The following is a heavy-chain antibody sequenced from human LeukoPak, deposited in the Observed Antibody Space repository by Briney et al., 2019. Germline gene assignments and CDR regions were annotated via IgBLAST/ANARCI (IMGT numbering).Heavy chain of an antibody. CDR3: AKDFWSGYLKYYFDS. V-gene: IGHV3-23*01. CDR1: GFPFSSYA. D-gene: IGHD3-3*01. CDR2: ISDSGGST. Sequence: PGGSLRLSCAASGFPFSSYAMSWVRQAPGKGLEWVSSISDSGGSTYYSNSVKGRFTISRDNSRNTLYLQMDRLRAEDTAVYYCAKDFWSGYLKYYFDSWGQGTLVTVSS. J-gene: IGHJ4*02.